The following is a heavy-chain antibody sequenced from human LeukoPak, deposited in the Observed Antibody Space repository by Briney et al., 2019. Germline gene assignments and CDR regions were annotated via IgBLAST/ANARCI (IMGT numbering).Heavy chain of an antibody. CDR3: ARGADSSGYYSIFYFDY. V-gene: IGHV4-59*01. CDR2: IYYSGST. J-gene: IGHJ4*02. Sequence: SETLSLTCTVSGGSISSYYWNRIRQPPGKGLEGIGYIYYSGSTNYNPSLKSRVTISVDTYKHQFSLKLSSVPAADTAVYYCARGADSSGYYSIFYFDYWGQGTLVTVSS. CDR1: GGSISSYY. D-gene: IGHD3-22*01.